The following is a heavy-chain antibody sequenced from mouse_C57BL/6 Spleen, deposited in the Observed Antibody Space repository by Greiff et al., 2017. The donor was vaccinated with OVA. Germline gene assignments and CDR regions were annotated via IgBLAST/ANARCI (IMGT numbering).Heavy chain of an antibody. J-gene: IGHJ4*01. CDR3: TRGRLITTVDMDY. Sequence: QVHVKQSGAELVRPGASVTLSCKASGYTFTDYEMHWVKQTPVHGLEWIGAIDPETGGTAYNQKFKGKAILTADKSSSTAYMELRSLTSEDSAVYYCTRGRLITTVDMDYWGQGTSVTVSS. V-gene: IGHV1-15*01. CDR2: IDPETGGT. CDR1: GYTFTDYE. D-gene: IGHD1-1*01.